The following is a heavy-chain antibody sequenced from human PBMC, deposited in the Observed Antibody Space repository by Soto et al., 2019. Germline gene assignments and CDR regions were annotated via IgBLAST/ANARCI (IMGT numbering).Heavy chain of an antibody. CDR3: AKDRYDSSGYLFDY. CDR2: ISYDGSNK. Sequence: VQLVEAGGDLVQPGGSLRLSCVASGFTISSYGMHWVRQAPGKGLEWVAVISYDGSNKYYADSVKGRFTISRDNSKNTLYLQMNSLRAEDTAVYYCAKDRYDSSGYLFDYWGQGTLVTVSS. J-gene: IGHJ4*02. CDR1: GFTISSYG. D-gene: IGHD3-22*01. V-gene: IGHV3-30*18.